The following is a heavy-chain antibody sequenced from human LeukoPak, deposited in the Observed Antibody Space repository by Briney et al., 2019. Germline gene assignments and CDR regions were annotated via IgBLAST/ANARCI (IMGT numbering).Heavy chain of an antibody. Sequence: SVKVSCKASGGTFSSYAISWVRQAPGQGLEWMGRIIPIFGTANYAQKFQGRVTITTDESTSTAYMELSSLRSEDTAVYYCARDSAAFLATGDYSYWVQGTLVTVSS. CDR1: GGTFSSYA. V-gene: IGHV1-69*05. CDR3: ARDSAAFLATGDYSY. CDR2: IIPIFGTA. J-gene: IGHJ4*02. D-gene: IGHD4-17*01.